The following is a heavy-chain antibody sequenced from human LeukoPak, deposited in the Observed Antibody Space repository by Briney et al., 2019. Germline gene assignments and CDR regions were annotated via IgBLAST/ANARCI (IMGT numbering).Heavy chain of an antibody. V-gene: IGHV3-15*01. CDR3: TTLHD. CDR1: GFTFSNAW. Sequence: GGSLRLSCAASGFTFSNAWMTWVRRAPGKGLERVGRIKRRTDGGTTDYAAPVKGRFTISRDDSKDTVYLQMNSLKSEDTAVYYCTTLHDWGQGTLVTVPS. J-gene: IGHJ4*02. CDR2: IKRRTDGGTT.